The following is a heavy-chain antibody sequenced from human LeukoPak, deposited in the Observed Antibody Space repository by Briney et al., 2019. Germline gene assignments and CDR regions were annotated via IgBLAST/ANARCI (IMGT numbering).Heavy chain of an antibody. CDR2: ISSSSSTI. CDR3: ARDYDSSGYGGGHDY. Sequence: PGGSLRLSCAASGFTFSSYSMNWVRQAPGKGLEWVSYISSSSSTIYYADSVKGRFTISRDNAKNSLYLQMNSLRAEDTAVYYCARDYDSSGYGGGHDYWGQGTLVTVSS. J-gene: IGHJ4*02. D-gene: IGHD3-22*01. V-gene: IGHV3-48*04. CDR1: GFTFSSYS.